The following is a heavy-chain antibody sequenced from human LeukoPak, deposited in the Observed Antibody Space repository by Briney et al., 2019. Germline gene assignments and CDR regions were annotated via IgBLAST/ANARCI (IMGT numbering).Heavy chain of an antibody. CDR1: GGTFSSYA. J-gene: IGHJ4*02. D-gene: IGHD7-27*01. Sequence: RASVKVSFKASGGTFSSYAISWVRQAPGQGLEWMGGIIPIFGTANYAQKFQGRVTITTDESTSTAYMELSSLRSEDTAVYYCARELGNYFDYWGQGTLVTVSS. CDR3: ARELGNYFDY. V-gene: IGHV1-69*05. CDR2: IIPIFGTA.